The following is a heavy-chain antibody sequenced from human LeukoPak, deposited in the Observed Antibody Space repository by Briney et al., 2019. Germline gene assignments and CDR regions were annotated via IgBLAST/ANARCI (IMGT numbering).Heavy chain of an antibody. V-gene: IGHV3-30*03. D-gene: IGHD3-10*01. CDR1: GFTFSSYG. Sequence: LVESGGGVVQPGRSLRLSCAASGFTFSSYGMHWVRQAPGKGLEWVAVISYDGSNKYYADSVKGRFTISRDNSKNTLYLQMNSLRAEDTAVYYCARKVLRGNWFDPWGQGTLVTVSS. J-gene: IGHJ5*02. CDR2: ISYDGSNK. CDR3: ARKVLRGNWFDP.